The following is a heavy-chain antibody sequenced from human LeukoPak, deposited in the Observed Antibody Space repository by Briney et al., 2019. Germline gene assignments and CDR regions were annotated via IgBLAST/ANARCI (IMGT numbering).Heavy chain of an antibody. J-gene: IGHJ6*02. CDR1: VGSISSGNW. CDR2: IYHNGTP. D-gene: IGHD2-2*02. CDR3: ATAPILRGEGGEHYKYGMDV. Sequence: SETLSLTCAVSVGSISSGNWWSWVRQSPGKGLEWIGEIYHNGTPNYSPSLKSRVAISADTFKNHFSLKLTSVTAADTAVYYCATAPILRGEGGEHYKYGMDVWGQGTTVIVSS. V-gene: IGHV4-4*02.